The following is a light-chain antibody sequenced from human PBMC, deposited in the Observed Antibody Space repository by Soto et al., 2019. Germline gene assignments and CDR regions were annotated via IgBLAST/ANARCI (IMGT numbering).Light chain of an antibody. CDR1: QSVRFY. V-gene: IGKV3-11*01. Sequence: GLTKSPATLSLSPGERATLSCRASQSVRFYLAWYQQKPGQAPRLLIYDTSKRAPGIPARFSGSGSGTDFTLTITSVEPEDFAVYYCQQRNDWPPATFGGGTKVEIK. CDR2: DTS. J-gene: IGKJ4*01. CDR3: QQRNDWPPAT.